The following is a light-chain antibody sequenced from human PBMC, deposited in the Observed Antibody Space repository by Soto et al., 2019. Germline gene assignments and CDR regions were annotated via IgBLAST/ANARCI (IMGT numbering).Light chain of an antibody. CDR2: GAS. J-gene: IGKJ1*01. V-gene: IGKV3-20*01. CDR1: QSVSSSY. CDR3: QQYGSSPGT. Sequence: EIVLTQSPGTLSLSPGERATLSCRASQSVSSSYLAWYQQKPGQAPRLLIYGASSRATGIPDRFSGSGSGKDFTLTISRMEPEDFAVYYRQQYGSSPGTFGQGTQVAIK.